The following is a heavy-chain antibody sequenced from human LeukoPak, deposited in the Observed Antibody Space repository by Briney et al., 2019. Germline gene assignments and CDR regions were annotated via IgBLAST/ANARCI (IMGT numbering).Heavy chain of an antibody. D-gene: IGHD3-10*01. CDR1: GYTFTGYY. J-gene: IGHJ6*03. CDR2: INPNSGGT. Sequence: ASVKVSCKASGYTFTGYYMHWVRQAPGQGLEWMGWINPNSGGTNYAQKLQGRVTMTRDTSISTAYMELSRLRSDDTAVYYCARGLPWPITMVRGVIITFMDVWGKGTTVTISS. V-gene: IGHV1-2*02. CDR3: ARGLPWPITMVRGVIITFMDV.